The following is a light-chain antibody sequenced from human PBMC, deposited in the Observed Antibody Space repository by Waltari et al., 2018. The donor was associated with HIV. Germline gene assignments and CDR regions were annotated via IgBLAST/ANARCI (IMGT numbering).Light chain of an antibody. CDR2: LAS. Sequence: EIVLSQSPLSLSVTPGEAAFISCNSSQSLLHRNGYNYLVWYLQKSVQSPQVLIYLASNRDSGVPARVSGSGSGTDFTLKISRVEAENAGTYYCMQALETTTFGPGTKVDVK. J-gene: IGKJ3*01. CDR1: QSLLHRNGYNY. CDR3: MQALETTT. V-gene: IGKV2-28*01.